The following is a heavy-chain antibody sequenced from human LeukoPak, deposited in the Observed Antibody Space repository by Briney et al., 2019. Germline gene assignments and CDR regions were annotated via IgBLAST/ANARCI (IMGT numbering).Heavy chain of an antibody. CDR2: IYYSGST. V-gene: IGHV4-30-4*01. CDR3: ARRHASYGSGSYPFDY. D-gene: IGHD3-10*01. Sequence: SETLSLTCTVSGGSISSGDYYWSWIRQPPGKGLEWIGYIYYSGSTYYNPPLKSRVTISVDTSKNQFSLKLSSVTAADTAVYYCARRHASYGSGSYPFDYWGQGTLVTVSS. CDR1: GGSISSGDYY. J-gene: IGHJ4*02.